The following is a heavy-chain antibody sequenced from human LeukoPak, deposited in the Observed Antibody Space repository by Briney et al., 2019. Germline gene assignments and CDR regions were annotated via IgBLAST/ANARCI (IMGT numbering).Heavy chain of an antibody. CDR2: ISSSSSYI. Sequence: PGGSLRLSCAASGFTFSSYSMNWVRQAPGKGLEWVSSISSSSSYIYYADSVKGRFTISRDNAKYSLYLQMNSLRAEDTAVYYCATHLYSGYDLDYWGQGTLVTVSS. J-gene: IGHJ4*02. CDR3: ATHLYSGYDLDY. D-gene: IGHD5-12*01. V-gene: IGHV3-21*01. CDR1: GFTFSSYS.